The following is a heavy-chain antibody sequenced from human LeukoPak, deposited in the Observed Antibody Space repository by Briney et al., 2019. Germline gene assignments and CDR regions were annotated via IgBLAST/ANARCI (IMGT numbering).Heavy chain of an antibody. J-gene: IGHJ4*02. CDR1: GFTFSNAW. D-gene: IGHD6-13*01. CDR3: TTEEPYSSSWYGGYYFDY. CDR2: IKSKTDGGTT. Sequence: PGGSLRLSCAASGFTFSNAWMSWVRQAPGKGLEWVGRIKSKTDGGTTDHAAPVKGRFTISRDDSKNTLYLQMNSLKTEDTAVYYCTTEEPYSSSWYGGYYFDYWGQGTLVTVSS. V-gene: IGHV3-15*01.